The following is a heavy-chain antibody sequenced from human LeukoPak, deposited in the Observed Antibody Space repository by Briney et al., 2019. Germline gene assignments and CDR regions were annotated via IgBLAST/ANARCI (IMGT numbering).Heavy chain of an antibody. CDR1: GYTFTGDY. J-gene: IGHJ4*02. CDR2: MNPNSGNT. D-gene: IGHD6-6*01. Sequence: ASVNVSCKASGYTFTGDYMHWVRQATGQGLERMGWMNPNSGNTGYAQKFQGRVTITRNTSISTAYMELSSLRSEDTAVYYCARGFWRSSIAARAMGYWGQGTLVTVSS. V-gene: IGHV1-8*03. CDR3: ARGFWRSSIAARAMGY.